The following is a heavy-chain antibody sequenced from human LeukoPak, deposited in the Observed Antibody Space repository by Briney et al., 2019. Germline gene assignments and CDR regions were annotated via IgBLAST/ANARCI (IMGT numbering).Heavy chain of an antibody. J-gene: IGHJ5*02. CDR2: IIPILGIA. D-gene: IGHD2-21*02. CDR3: ARAIAYCGGDCYSGFDP. CDR1: GGTFSSYA. Sequence: ASVKVSCKASGGTFSSYAISWVRQAPGQGLEWMGRIIPILGIANYAQKFQGRVTITADKSTSTAYMELSSLRSDDTAVYYCARAIAYCGGDCYSGFDPWGQGTLVTVSS. V-gene: IGHV1-69*04.